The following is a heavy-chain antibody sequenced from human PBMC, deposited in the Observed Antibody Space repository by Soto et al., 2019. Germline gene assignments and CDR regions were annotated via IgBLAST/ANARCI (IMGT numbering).Heavy chain of an antibody. CDR2: IIPIFGTA. V-gene: IGHV1-69*13. Sequence: SVNVSCKASGGTFSSYAISWVRQAPGQGLEWMGGIIPIFGTANYAQKFQGRVTITADESTSTAYMELSSLRSEDTAVYYCARDRPGTGGDYFDYWGQGTLVTVSS. CDR3: ARDRPGTGGDYFDY. CDR1: GGTFSSYA. D-gene: IGHD1-1*01. J-gene: IGHJ4*02.